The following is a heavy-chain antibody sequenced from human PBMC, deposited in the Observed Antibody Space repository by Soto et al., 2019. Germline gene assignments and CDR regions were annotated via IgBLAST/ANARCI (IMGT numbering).Heavy chain of an antibody. CDR1: GGSISSYY. Sequence: PSETLSLTCTVSGGSISSYYWSWIRQPPGKGLEWIGYIYYSGSTNYNPSLKSRVTISVDTSKNQFSLELSSVTAADTAVYYCASSIMNNYYYYGMDVWGQGTTVTVS. V-gene: IGHV4-59*01. CDR3: ASSIMNNYYYYGMDV. CDR2: IYYSGST. J-gene: IGHJ6*02.